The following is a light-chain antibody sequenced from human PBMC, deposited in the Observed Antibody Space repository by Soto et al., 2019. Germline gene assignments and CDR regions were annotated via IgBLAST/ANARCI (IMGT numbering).Light chain of an antibody. CDR1: SGSIASNY. CDR3: QSYDSSPWV. Sequence: NFMLTQPHSVSESPGKTVTISCTRSSGSIASNYVQWYQQRPGSAPTTVIYEDNQRPSGVPERFSGSIDSSSNSASLTISGLKTEDEADYFGQSYDSSPWVFGGGTKVTVL. CDR2: EDN. J-gene: IGLJ3*02. V-gene: IGLV6-57*04.